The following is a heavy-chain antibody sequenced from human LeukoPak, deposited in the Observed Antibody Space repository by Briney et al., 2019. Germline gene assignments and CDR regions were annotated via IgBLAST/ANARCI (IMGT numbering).Heavy chain of an antibody. CDR2: ISYDGSNK. CDR3: AKDKGYSGSSLDY. V-gene: IGHV3-30*18. Sequence: GRSLRLSCAASGFTFSSYGMHWVRQAPGKGLEWVAVISYDGSNKYYADSVKGRFTISRDNSKNTLYLQMNSLRAEDTAVYYCAKDKGYSGSSLDYWGQGTLVTVSS. D-gene: IGHD1-26*01. CDR1: GFTFSSYG. J-gene: IGHJ4*02.